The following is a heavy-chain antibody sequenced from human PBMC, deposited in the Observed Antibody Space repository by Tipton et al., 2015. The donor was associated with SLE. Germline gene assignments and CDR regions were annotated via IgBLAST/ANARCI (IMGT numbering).Heavy chain of an antibody. Sequence: TLSLTCNVSVYSISSSHWWDWIRQPPGKGLEWIGSIFYTGSTKYNPSLQSRVTISLDTSKNQFSPNLSSVTAADTAVYYCAKTGRRDYFDSWGQGTLVTVSS. CDR3: AKTGRRDYFDS. CDR1: VYSISSSHW. D-gene: IGHD1-26*01. CDR2: IFYTGST. J-gene: IGHJ4*02. V-gene: IGHV4-28*01.